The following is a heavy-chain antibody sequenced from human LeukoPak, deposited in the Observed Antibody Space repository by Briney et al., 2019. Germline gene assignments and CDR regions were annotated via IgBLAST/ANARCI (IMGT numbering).Heavy chain of an antibody. V-gene: IGHV3-23*01. CDR1: GFTFSNYA. Sequence: GGSLRLSCAASGFTFSNYAMSCVRQAPGKGLEWVSAVSGSGGSTYHADSVQGRFTISRDNSKNTLYLQMNSLRAEDTAVYYCAKKSSSTWPTFDYWGQGTQVTVSS. CDR2: VSGSGGST. CDR3: AKKSSSTWPTFDY. J-gene: IGHJ4*02. D-gene: IGHD6-13*01.